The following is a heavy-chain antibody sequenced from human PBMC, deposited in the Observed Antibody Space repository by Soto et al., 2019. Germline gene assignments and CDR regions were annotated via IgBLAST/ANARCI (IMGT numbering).Heavy chain of an antibody. D-gene: IGHD3-22*01. CDR1: GGTFSSYT. CDR2: IIPILGIA. Sequence: VKVSCKASGGTFSSYTISWVRQAPGQGLEWMGRIIPILGIANYAQKFQGRVTITADKSTSTAYMELSSLRSEDTAVYYCARDLREYYDSSGYYYWFDPWGQGTLVTVSS. CDR3: ARDLREYYDSSGYYYWFDP. V-gene: IGHV1-69*04. J-gene: IGHJ5*02.